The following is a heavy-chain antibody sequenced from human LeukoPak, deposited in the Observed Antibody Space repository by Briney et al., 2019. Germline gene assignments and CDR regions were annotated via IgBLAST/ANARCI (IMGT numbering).Heavy chain of an antibody. V-gene: IGHV1-24*01. Sequence: GASVKVSCKVSGYTLTELSMHWVRQAPGKGLEWMGGFDPEDGETIYAQKFQGRVTMTEDTSTDTAYMELSSLRSEDTAVYYCATDLCFGGGSCYLVYWGRGTLVTVSS. J-gene: IGHJ4*02. CDR1: GYTLTELS. CDR3: ATDLCFGGGSCYLVY. CDR2: FDPEDGET. D-gene: IGHD2-15*01.